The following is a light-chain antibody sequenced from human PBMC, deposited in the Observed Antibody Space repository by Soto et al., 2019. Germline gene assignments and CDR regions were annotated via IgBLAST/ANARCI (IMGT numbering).Light chain of an antibody. CDR2: DAS. Sequence: EIVLTQSPATLSLSPGERATLSCRASQSVSRFLAWYQRRPGQAPRLLIYDASNRASDIPARFSGSGSGTDFTLTISSLVPEDSAVYYCQQRSNWPPLTFGGGTKVDIK. J-gene: IGKJ4*01. CDR3: QQRSNWPPLT. V-gene: IGKV3-11*01. CDR1: QSVSRF.